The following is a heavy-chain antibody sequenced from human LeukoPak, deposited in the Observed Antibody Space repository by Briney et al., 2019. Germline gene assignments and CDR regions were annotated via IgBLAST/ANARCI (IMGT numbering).Heavy chain of an antibody. J-gene: IGHJ5*01. D-gene: IGHD6-13*01. CDR2: ISSSSSYI. CDR3: AREHSSSCPDS. CDR1: GFTFSSYS. Sequence: GGSLSLSCAASGFTFSSYSMNWVRKAPGKGLEWVSSISSSSSYIYYADSVKGRFTISRDNSKNTLYLQMNSLRVEDTALYYCAREHSSSCPDSWGQGTLVTVSS. V-gene: IGHV3-21*01.